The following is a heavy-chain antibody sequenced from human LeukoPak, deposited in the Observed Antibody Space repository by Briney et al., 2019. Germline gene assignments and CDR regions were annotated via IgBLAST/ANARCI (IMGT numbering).Heavy chain of an antibody. J-gene: IGHJ4*02. CDR2: IYYSGTT. Sequence: SETLSLTCSVSGGSISGYYWSWIRQPPGKGLEWIGYIYYSGTTIYNPSLKSRLTISLDTSKNQFSLNLSSVTAADTAVYYCARDPFYGDYGVDYWGQGTLVTVSS. CDR1: GGSISGYY. D-gene: IGHD4-17*01. V-gene: IGHV4-59*12. CDR3: ARDPFYGDYGVDY.